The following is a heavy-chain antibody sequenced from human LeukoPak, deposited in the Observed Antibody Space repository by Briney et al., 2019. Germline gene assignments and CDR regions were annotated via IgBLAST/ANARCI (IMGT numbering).Heavy chain of an antibody. V-gene: IGHV3-23*01. D-gene: IGHD6-25*01. CDR3: AKSGAGETRPYFDY. CDR1: GFTFSNYA. J-gene: IGHJ4*02. CDR2: ISGSGGST. Sequence: GGSLRLSCATSGFTFSNYAMSWVRQAPGKGLKWVSAISGSGGSTYYADSVKGRFTISRDNSKNTLYLQMNSLRAEDTAVYYCAKSGAGETRPYFDYWGQGTLVTVSS.